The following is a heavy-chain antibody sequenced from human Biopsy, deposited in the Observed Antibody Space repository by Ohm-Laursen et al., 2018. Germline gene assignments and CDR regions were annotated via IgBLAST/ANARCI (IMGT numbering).Heavy chain of an antibody. CDR1: GDSISSYY. J-gene: IGHJ5*02. Sequence: SDTLSLTWTVSGDSISSYYWSWIRQPAGKGLEWIGRIYSSGSTNYNPSLKSRVTMSVDTSKNQFSLILSSMTAADTAVYYCAREPRIAAVAYFDPWGQGTPVTVSS. CDR2: IYSSGST. CDR3: AREPRIAAVAYFDP. V-gene: IGHV4-4*07. D-gene: IGHD6-13*01.